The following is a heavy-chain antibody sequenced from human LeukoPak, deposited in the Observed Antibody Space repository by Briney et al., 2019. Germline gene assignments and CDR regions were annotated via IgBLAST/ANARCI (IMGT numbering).Heavy chain of an antibody. V-gene: IGHV3-23*01. CDR1: GFTFSSYA. CDR3: AKPGSGGYFQTYYYFDY. CDR2: ISGSGGST. D-gene: IGHD3-10*01. Sequence: GGSLRLSCAASGFTFSSYAMSWVRQAPGKGLEWVSAISGSGGSTYYADSVKGRFTISRDNSKNTLYLQMNSLRAEDTAVYYCAKPGSGGYFQTYYYFDYWGQGTLVTVSS. J-gene: IGHJ4*02.